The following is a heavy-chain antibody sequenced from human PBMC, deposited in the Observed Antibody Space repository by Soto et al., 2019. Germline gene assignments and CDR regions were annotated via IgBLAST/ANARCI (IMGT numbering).Heavy chain of an antibody. D-gene: IGHD5-12*01. CDR1: GASIGTNNW. CDR2: VYHSGTT. CDR3: AVPGRGDFDY. J-gene: IGHJ4*02. Sequence: SETLSLTCAVSGASIGTNNWWSWVRQPPGKGLEWIGEVYHSGTTNCNPSLKSRVTISIDKSKNQFSLTLTSMTAADTALYYCAVPGRGDFDYWRQGTLVTVSS. V-gene: IGHV4-4*02.